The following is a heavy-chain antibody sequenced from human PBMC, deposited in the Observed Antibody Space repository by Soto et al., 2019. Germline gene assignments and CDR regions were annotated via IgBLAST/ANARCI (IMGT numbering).Heavy chain of an antibody. D-gene: IGHD4-17*01. CDR3: TRLRYGGAFDY. Sequence: SETLSLTCTVSDASLSSYFWNWIRRPPGKGLEWIGYASYSGSSNYNPSLKNRVAVSLDTSKNQFSLKLRPVTAADTAVYYCTRLRYGGAFDYWGQGTLVTVSS. J-gene: IGHJ4*02. CDR2: ASYSGSS. V-gene: IGHV4-59*08. CDR1: DASLSSYF.